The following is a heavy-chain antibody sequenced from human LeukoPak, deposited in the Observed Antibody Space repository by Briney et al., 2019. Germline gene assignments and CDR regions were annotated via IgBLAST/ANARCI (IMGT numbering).Heavy chain of an antibody. J-gene: IGHJ4*02. CDR3: AREDGAYYDFWSGYYFGGFDY. CDR1: GGSISSSSYY. Sequence: SETLSLTCTVSGGSISSSSYYWGWIRQPPGKGLELIGSIYYSGSTYYNPSLKSRVTMSVDTSKNQFSLKLSSVTAADTAVYYCAREDGAYYDFWSGYYFGGFDYWGQGTLVTVSS. CDR2: IYYSGST. D-gene: IGHD3-3*01. V-gene: IGHV4-39*07.